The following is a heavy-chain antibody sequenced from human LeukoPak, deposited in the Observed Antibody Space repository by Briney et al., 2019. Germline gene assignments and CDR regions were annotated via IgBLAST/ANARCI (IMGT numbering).Heavy chain of an antibody. CDR2: IYYSGST. CDR3: ARDTVVTPFDY. Sequence: SETLSLTCTVSGGSISSYYWSWIRQPPGKGLEWIGYIYYSGSTNYNPSLKSRVTISVDTSKNQFSLKLSSVTAADAAVYYCARDTVVTPFDYWGQGTLVTGSS. V-gene: IGHV4-59*01. J-gene: IGHJ4*02. CDR1: GGSISSYY. D-gene: IGHD3-22*01.